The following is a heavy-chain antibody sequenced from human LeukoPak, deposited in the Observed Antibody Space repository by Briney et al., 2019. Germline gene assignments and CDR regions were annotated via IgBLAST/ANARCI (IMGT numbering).Heavy chain of an antibody. CDR3: ARERLPNYDFWSDNYFDY. Sequence: GGSLRLSCAASGFTLSNYPMSWVRQAPGKGLEWVSVIYSGGSTYYADSVKGRFTISRDNSKNTLYLQMNSLRAEDTAVYYCARERLPNYDFWSDNYFDYWGQGTLVTVSS. J-gene: IGHJ4*02. V-gene: IGHV3-66*01. D-gene: IGHD3-3*01. CDR2: IYSGGST. CDR1: GFTLSNYP.